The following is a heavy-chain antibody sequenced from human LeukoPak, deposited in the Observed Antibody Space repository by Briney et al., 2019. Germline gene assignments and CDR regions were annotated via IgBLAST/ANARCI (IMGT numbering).Heavy chain of an antibody. V-gene: IGHV3-66*01. CDR2: IYSGGST. Sequence: GGSLRLSCAASGFTVSSNYMSWVRQAPGKGLEWVSLIYSGGSTYYTDSVKCRFTISRDNSKNTLYLQMNSLRAEDTDVYYCARDSRGSDYGDYFDYWGQGTLVTVSS. J-gene: IGHJ4*02. CDR3: ARDSRGSDYGDYFDY. CDR1: GFTVSSNY. D-gene: IGHD4-17*01.